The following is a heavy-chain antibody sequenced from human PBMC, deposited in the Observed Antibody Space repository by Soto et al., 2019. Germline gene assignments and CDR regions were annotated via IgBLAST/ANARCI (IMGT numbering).Heavy chain of an antibody. V-gene: IGHV4-59*08. J-gene: IGHJ5*02. D-gene: IGHD3-3*01. CDR2: IYYSGST. CDR1: GGSISSYY. CDR3: ARLVFGVVIARNWFDP. Sequence: PSETVSLTCTVSGGSISSYYWSWIRQPPGKGLEWIGYIYYSGSTNYNPSLKSRVTISVDTSKNQFSLKLSSVTAADTAVYYCARLVFGVVIARNWFDPWGQGTLVTVSS.